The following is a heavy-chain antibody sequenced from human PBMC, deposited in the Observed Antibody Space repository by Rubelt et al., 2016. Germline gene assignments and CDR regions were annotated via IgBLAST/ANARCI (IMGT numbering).Heavy chain of an antibody. CDR2: IHYRGST. J-gene: IGHJ4*02. V-gene: IGHV4-34*01. D-gene: IGHD5-18*01. Sequence: QVQLQQWGAGLLKPSETLSLTCAVYGGSFSGYYWAWIRQPPGKGVEWIASIHYRGSTYKSPSLESRLTISVDTSKNEVSLIRRSVTAADTAIYYCVRTKQQYSYGSEDYWGQGTLVTVSS. CDR1: GGSFSGYY. CDR3: VRTKQQYSYGSEDY.